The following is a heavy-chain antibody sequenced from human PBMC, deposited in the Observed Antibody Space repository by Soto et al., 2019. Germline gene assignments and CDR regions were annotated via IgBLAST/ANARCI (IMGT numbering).Heavy chain of an antibody. CDR2: ISGGGGST. V-gene: IGHV3-23*01. D-gene: IGHD1-26*01. CDR1: GFTFSNYA. J-gene: IGHJ6*02. Sequence: QLGGSLRLSCAASGFTFSNYAMNWVRQAPGKGLEWVSGISGGGGSTYYADSVKGRATISGDNSKNTLYLQMNSLRAEDTAVYYCAKVSLGATTITDYYYYGLDVWGQGTTVTVSS. CDR3: AKVSLGATTITDYYYYGLDV.